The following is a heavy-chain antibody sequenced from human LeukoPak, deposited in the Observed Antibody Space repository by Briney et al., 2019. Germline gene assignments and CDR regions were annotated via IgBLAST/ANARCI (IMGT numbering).Heavy chain of an antibody. Sequence: ASVKVSCKASGYTFTSYYMHWVRQAPGQGLEWMGIINPSGGSTFYARKFQGRVTMTRDTSTTTFYMELSSLRSEDTAVYYCARGLTYYYDSSGYYAFDIWGQGTMVTVSS. CDR1: GYTFTSYY. J-gene: IGHJ3*02. CDR2: INPSGGST. V-gene: IGHV1-46*01. CDR3: ARGLTYYYDSSGYYAFDI. D-gene: IGHD3-22*01.